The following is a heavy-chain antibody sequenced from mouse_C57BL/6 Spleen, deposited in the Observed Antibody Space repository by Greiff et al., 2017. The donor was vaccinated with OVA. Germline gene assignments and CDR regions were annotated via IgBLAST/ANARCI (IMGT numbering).Heavy chain of an antibody. J-gene: IGHJ3*01. D-gene: IGHD2-4*01. CDR3: ASPRDYDEGFAY. CDR1: GYTFTGYW. Sequence: QVQLQQSGAELMKPGASVKLSCKATGYTFTGYWIEWVKQRPGHGLEWIGEILPGSGSTNYNEKFKGKATFTADTSSNTAYMQLSSLTTEDSAIYYCASPRDYDEGFAYWGQGTLVTVSA. CDR2: ILPGSGST. V-gene: IGHV1-9*01.